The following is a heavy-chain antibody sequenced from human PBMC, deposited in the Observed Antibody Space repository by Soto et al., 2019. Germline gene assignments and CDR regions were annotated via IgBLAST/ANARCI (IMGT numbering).Heavy chain of an antibody. Sequence: SQTLSLTCAISGDSVSSNSAAWNWIRQSPWRGLEWLGRTYYRSKWFYDYAVSVKSRITINSDTSKNQFSLQLNSVTPEDTAVYYCARGAAVDGFGYWGQGTLVTVSS. CDR1: GDSVSSNSAA. V-gene: IGHV6-1*01. D-gene: IGHD6-19*01. CDR2: TYYRSKWFY. J-gene: IGHJ4*02. CDR3: ARGAAVDGFGY.